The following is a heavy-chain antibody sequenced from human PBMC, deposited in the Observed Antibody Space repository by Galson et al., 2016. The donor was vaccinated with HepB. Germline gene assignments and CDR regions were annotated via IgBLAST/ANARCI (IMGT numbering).Heavy chain of an antibody. CDR2: IYPGDSDT. Sequence: QSGAEVKKPGESLKISCEASGYNFTSYWIGWVRQMPGKGLEWMGIIYPGDSDTRYSPSFQGQVTISADKSINTAYLQWRSPKASDIAMYYCARGRTTMVRGVSSSRNWYFDLWGRGTLVTVSS. J-gene: IGHJ2*01. CDR3: ARGRTTMVRGVSSSRNWYFDL. V-gene: IGHV5-51*01. CDR1: GYNFTSYW. D-gene: IGHD3-10*01.